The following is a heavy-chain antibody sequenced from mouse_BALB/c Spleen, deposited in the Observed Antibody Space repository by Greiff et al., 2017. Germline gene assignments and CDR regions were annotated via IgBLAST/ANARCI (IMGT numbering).Heavy chain of an antibody. V-gene: IGHV1-69*02. Sequence: QVQLQQPGAELVKPGASVKLSCKASGYTFTSYWMHWVKQRPGQGLEWIGEIDPSDSYTNYNQKFKGKATLTVDKSSSTAYMQLSSLTSEDSAVYYCARWGGTRAYWGQGTLVTVSA. D-gene: IGHD4-1*01. CDR2: IDPSDSYT. CDR3: ARWGGTRAY. J-gene: IGHJ3*01. CDR1: GYTFTSYW.